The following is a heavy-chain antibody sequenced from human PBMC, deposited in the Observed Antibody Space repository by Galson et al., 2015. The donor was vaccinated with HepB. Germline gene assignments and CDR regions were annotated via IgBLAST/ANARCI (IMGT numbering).Heavy chain of an antibody. CDR3: GRHLGYYCMDV. V-gene: IGHV1-18*01. CDR2: INPYNGNT. Sequence: SVKVSCKASGYTFTSFALSWVRQAPGQGLEWMGWINPYNGNTKYSQKLQDRVTMTTDTSASIAYMELRSLRSDDTAVYYCGRHLGYYCMDVWGTGTTVTVSS. J-gene: IGHJ6*03. D-gene: IGHD3-3*02. CDR1: GYTFTSFA.